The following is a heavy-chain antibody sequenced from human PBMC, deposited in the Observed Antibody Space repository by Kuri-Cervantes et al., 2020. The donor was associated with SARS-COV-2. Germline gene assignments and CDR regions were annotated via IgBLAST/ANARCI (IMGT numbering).Heavy chain of an antibody. CDR1: GGTFSSYA. J-gene: IGHJ5*02. Sequence: SVKVSCKASGGTFSSYAISWVREAPGQGLEWMGRIIPFFGTAHYAQKFQGRVTMTRDTSTSTVYMELSSLRSEDTAVYYCARSSLGYCSGGSCYSEAGNWFDPWGQGTLVTVSS. D-gene: IGHD2-15*01. V-gene: IGHV1-69*05. CDR2: IIPFFGTA. CDR3: ARSSLGYCSGGSCYSEAGNWFDP.